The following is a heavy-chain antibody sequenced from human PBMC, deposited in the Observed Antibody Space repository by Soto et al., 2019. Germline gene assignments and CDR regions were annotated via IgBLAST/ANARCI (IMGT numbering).Heavy chain of an antibody. CDR2: IWYDGSNK. CDR1: GFTFSSYG. D-gene: IGHD3-22*01. V-gene: IGHV3-33*01. J-gene: IGHJ3*02. CDR3: ARDSASIDSSGYYYSVFDI. Sequence: PGGSLRLSCAASGFTFSSYGMHWVRQAPGKGLEWVAVIWYDGSNKYYADSVKGRFTISRDNSKNTLYLQMNSLRAEDTAVYYCARDSASIDSSGYYYSVFDIWGQGTMVTVSS.